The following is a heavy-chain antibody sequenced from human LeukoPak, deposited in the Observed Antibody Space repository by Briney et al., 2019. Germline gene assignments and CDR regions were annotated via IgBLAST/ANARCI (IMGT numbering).Heavy chain of an antibody. CDR2: INHSGST. V-gene: IGHV4-34*01. CDR3: ARGQGYSYGYEWFAP. D-gene: IGHD5-18*01. CDR1: GGSFSGYY. Sequence: PSETLSLTCAVYGGSFSGYYWSWIRQPPGKGLEWIGEINHSGSTNYNPSLKSRVTISVDTSKNQFSLKLSSVTAADTAVYYCARGQGYSYGYEWFAPWGQGTLVTVSS. J-gene: IGHJ5*02.